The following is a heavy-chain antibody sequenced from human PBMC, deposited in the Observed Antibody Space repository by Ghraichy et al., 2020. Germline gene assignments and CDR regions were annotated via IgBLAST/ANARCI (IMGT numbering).Heavy chain of an antibody. D-gene: IGHD6-19*01. J-gene: IGHJ2*01. CDR3: ARHLHSSGWYFTTWDKYWYFDL. V-gene: IGHV4-59*08. Sequence: SETLSLTCTVSGGSISSYYWSWIRQPPGKGLEWIGYIYYSGSTNYNPSLKSRVTISVDTSKNQFSLKLSSVTAADTAVYYCARHLHSSGWYFTTWDKYWYFDLWGRGTLVTVSS. CDR1: GGSISSYY. CDR2: IYYSGST.